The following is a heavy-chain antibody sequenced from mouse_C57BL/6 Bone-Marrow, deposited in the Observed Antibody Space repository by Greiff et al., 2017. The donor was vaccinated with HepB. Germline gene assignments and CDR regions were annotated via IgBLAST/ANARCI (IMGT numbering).Heavy chain of an antibody. D-gene: IGHD2-5*01. CDR2: ISDGGSYT. V-gene: IGHV5-4*01. CDR3: ARELYSNYEDYAMDY. CDR1: GFTFSSYA. Sequence: EVNVVESGGGLVKPGGSLKLSCAASGFTFSSYAMSWVRQTPEKRLEWVATISDGGSYTYYPDNVKGRFTISRDNAKNNLYLQMSHLKSEDTAMYYCARELYSNYEDYAMDYWGQGTSVTVSS. J-gene: IGHJ4*01.